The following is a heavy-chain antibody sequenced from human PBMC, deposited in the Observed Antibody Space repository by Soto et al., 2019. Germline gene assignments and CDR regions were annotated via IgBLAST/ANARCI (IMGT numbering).Heavy chain of an antibody. D-gene: IGHD1-1*01. V-gene: IGHV3-21*01. Sequence: EVQLVESGGGLVKPGGSLRLSCAASGFTFSSYSMNWVRQAPGKGLEWVSSISGSGNSIYSADSVKGRFTFSRDNAKNSLYLQMNSLRAEDTAVYYCARDVTLVRDHDAFDIRGQGTMVTVSS. CDR1: GFTFSSYS. J-gene: IGHJ3*02. CDR3: ARDVTLVRDHDAFDI. CDR2: ISGSGNSI.